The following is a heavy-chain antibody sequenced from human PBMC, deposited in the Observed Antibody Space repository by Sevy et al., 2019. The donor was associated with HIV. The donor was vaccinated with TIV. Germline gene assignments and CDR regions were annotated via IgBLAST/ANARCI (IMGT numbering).Heavy chain of an antibody. CDR1: GFIFSDFY. D-gene: IGHD2-2*01. CDR2: ISSRGTII. CDR3: ARDHVVVEPLANYGMDV. V-gene: IGHV3-11*01. Sequence: GGSLRLSCAASGFIFSDFYMSWVRQAPGKGLEWISYISSRGTIIYYADSVKGRFTISRDNAKNSLYLKMNSLTADDTAVYYCARDHVVVEPLANYGMDVWGQGTTVTVSS. J-gene: IGHJ6*02.